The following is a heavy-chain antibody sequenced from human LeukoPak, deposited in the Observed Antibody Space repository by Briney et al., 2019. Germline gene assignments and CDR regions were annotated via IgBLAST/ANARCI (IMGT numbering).Heavy chain of an antibody. CDR2: IYSSGDT. V-gene: IGHV4-39*07. CDR3: ASQYDSPSGVGY. Sequence: SETLSLTCTVFGGSISGSSYYWGWIRQPPGKGLEWIGNIYSSGDTYYNPSLKSRVTISLDTSKNQFSLRLNSVTAADTAVYYCASQYDSPSGVGYWGQGTLVTVSS. CDR1: GGSISGSSYY. D-gene: IGHD6-6*01. J-gene: IGHJ4*02.